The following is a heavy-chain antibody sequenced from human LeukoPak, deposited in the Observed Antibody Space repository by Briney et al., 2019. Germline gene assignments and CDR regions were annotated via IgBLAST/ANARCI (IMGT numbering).Heavy chain of an antibody. Sequence: ASVKVSCKASGYTFTGPYMHWVQLAPGQGLEWMGWINPNIGGPNYAQKFQGRVIMTRDTSISTAYMELRRLTSDDTAVYYCARTKGYCTSTSCPGGMDVWGQGTTVTVSS. D-gene: IGHD2-2*01. V-gene: IGHV1-2*02. CDR2: INPNIGGP. CDR1: GYTFTGPY. CDR3: ARTKGYCTSTSCPGGMDV. J-gene: IGHJ6*02.